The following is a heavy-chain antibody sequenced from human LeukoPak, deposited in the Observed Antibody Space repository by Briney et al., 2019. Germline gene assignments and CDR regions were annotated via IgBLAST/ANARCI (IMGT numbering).Heavy chain of an antibody. CDR3: ARGVSSSWYLSTYYYMDV. D-gene: IGHD6-13*01. Sequence: SETLSLTCAVYGGSFSGYYWSWIRQPPGKGLEWIGEINHSGSTNYNPSLKSRVTISVDTSKNLFSLKLSSVTAADTAVYYCARGVSSSWYLSTYYYMDVWGKGTTVTVSS. J-gene: IGHJ6*03. CDR1: GGSFSGYY. V-gene: IGHV4-34*01. CDR2: INHSGST.